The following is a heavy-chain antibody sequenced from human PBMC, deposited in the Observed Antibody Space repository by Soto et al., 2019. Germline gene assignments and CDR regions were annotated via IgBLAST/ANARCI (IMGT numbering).Heavy chain of an antibody. Sequence: PGGSLRLSCAASGFTFSSYWMSWVRQAPGKGLEWVANIKQDGSEKYYVDSVKGRFTISRDNAKNSLYLQMNSLRAEDTAVYYCARDPTLGLGWFDPWGQGTLVTVSS. V-gene: IGHV3-7*05. J-gene: IGHJ5*02. CDR1: GFTFSSYW. CDR2: IKQDGSEK. CDR3: ARDPTLGLGWFDP.